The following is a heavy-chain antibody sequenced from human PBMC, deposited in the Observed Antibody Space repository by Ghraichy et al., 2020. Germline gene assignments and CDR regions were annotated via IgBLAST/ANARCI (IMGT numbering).Heavy chain of an antibody. CDR3: ARGPDDFDSSGYWAY. Sequence: GGSLRLSCSMSGLDITGSYFGWVRQAPGKGLEWVSVLYSGGHSEHADFGKGRFTISRDNSRNTLYLQMNSLRVEDTAVYYCARGPDDFDSSGYWAYWGQGTLVSVSS. CDR2: LYSGGHS. D-gene: IGHD3-22*01. CDR1: GLDITGSY. V-gene: IGHV3-53*01. J-gene: IGHJ4*02.